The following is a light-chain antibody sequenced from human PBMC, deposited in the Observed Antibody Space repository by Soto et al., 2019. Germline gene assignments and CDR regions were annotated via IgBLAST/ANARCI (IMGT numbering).Light chain of an antibody. CDR1: QSISSY. J-gene: IGKJ3*01. Sequence: DIQMTQSPSSLSASVGDRVTITCRASQSISSYLNWYQQKPGKAPKLLIYAASSLQSGVPSRFSGSGSGTDFNLTISSLQPEDFATYYCQQSYSTPRGFTFGPGTKVDIK. CDR3: QQSYSTPRGFT. CDR2: AAS. V-gene: IGKV1-39*01.